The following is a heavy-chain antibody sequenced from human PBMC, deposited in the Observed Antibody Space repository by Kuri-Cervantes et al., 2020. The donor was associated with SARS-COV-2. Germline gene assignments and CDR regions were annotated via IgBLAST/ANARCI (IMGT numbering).Heavy chain of an antibody. CDR3: ARTARGYSYGPIDY. V-gene: IGHV3-74*01. Sequence: GESLQISCPASGFTFSNYWMHWVRQAPGKGLVWVSRIDSDGSSTSYADSVKGRFAISRDNAKNTLLLQMNSLRAEDTAVYYCARTARGYSYGPIDYWGQGTLVTVSS. J-gene: IGHJ4*02. CDR2: IDSDGSST. CDR1: GFTFSNYW. D-gene: IGHD5-18*01.